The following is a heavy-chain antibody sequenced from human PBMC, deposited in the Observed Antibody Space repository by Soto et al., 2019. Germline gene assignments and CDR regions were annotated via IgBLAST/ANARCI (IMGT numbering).Heavy chain of an antibody. Sequence: ASVKVSCKASGYTFTSYGISWVRQAPGQGLEWMGWISAYNGNTNYAQKLQGRVTMTTDTSTSTAYMELRSLRSDDTAVYYCARDAPITGTTPCVDYWGQGPVGTVSP. D-gene: IGHD1-20*01. CDR3: ARDAPITGTTPCVDY. CDR1: GYTFTSYG. J-gene: IGHJ4*02. CDR2: ISAYNGNT. V-gene: IGHV1-18*04.